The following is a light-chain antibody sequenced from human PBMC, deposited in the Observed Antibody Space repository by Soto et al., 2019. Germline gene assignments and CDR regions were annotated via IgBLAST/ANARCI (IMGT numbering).Light chain of an antibody. J-gene: IGKJ1*01. CDR3: QHYDTSPAWT. V-gene: IGKV3-20*01. CDR1: QALNAKY. CDR2: STA. Sequence: EIVLTQSPGTLSLSPGERASLSCRASQALNAKYLGWYQQKPGQAPRLLIYSTARRAAGIPDRFSGSGSGTDFTLTISGLEPGDFAVYCCQHYDTSPAWTFGHETKVASK.